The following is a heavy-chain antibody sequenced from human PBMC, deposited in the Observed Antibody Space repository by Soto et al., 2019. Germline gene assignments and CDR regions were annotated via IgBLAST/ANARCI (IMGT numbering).Heavy chain of an antibody. V-gene: IGHV3-72*01. CDR1: GFTFGDHG. CDR3: VRGKASFDI. CDR2: SKNKAERYTT. Sequence: SLRDSYAVAGFTFGDHGMGRVSKAPGKGLEWIGRSKNKAERYTTEYAASVKGRFTVSRDDSQNLLYLQMNSLRTDDTAVYYCVRGKASFDIWCQGTM. J-gene: IGHJ3*02.